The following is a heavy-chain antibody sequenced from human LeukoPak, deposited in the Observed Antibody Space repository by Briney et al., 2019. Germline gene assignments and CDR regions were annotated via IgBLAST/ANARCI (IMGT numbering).Heavy chain of an antibody. Sequence: SETLSLTCAVYGGSFSGYYWSWIRQPPGKGLEWIGEINHSGSTNYNPSLKSRVTISVDTSKNQFSLKLSSVTAADTAVYYCAREAVVVPAALDYWGQGTLVTVSS. CDR3: AREAVVVPAALDY. CDR2: INHSGST. J-gene: IGHJ4*02. D-gene: IGHD2-2*01. V-gene: IGHV4-34*01. CDR1: GGSFSGYY.